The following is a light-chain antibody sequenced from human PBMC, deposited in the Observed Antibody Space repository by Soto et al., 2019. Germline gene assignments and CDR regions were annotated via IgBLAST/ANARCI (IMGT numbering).Light chain of an antibody. CDR2: GAS. J-gene: IGKJ1*01. V-gene: IGKV3-20*01. Sequence: VLTQSPGTLSLSPGERATLSCRASQSVSSTYLAWYLQKPGQAPRLLIYGASSRATGIPDRFSGSGSGTDFTLTISRLEPEDFAVFYCQQYGSSPRTFGQGTKVDI. CDR3: QQYGSSPRT. CDR1: QSVSSTY.